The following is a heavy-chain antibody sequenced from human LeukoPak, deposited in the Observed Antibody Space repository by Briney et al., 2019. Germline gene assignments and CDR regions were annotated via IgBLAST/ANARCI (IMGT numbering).Heavy chain of an antibody. D-gene: IGHD1-26*01. Sequence: GGSLRLSCAASGFTFSNAWMSWVRQAPGKGLECVGRIKSKTDGGTTDYAAPVKGRFTISRDDSKNTLYLQMNSLKTEDTAVYYCTAEIVGPSEPPLFYGMDVWGQGTTVTVSS. CDR2: IKSKTDGGTT. CDR3: TAEIVGPSEPPLFYGMDV. V-gene: IGHV3-15*01. CDR1: GFTFSNAW. J-gene: IGHJ6*02.